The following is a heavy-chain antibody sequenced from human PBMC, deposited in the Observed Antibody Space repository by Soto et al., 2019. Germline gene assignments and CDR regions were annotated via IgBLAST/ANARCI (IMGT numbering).Heavy chain of an antibody. CDR1: GYTFTSYD. J-gene: IGHJ6*02. CDR3: ARYKTTYGIDV. D-gene: IGHD1-1*01. Sequence: QVQLVQYGDEVKKNGASVKVWCKASGYTFTSYDINWVRQATGQGLEWMGWMNRDSGNTGHAQKFQGRVTMTRNTSISTAYMELSSLRSENSALSYCARYKTTYGIDVWGQGTTVTVS. V-gene: IGHV1-8*01. CDR2: MNRDSGNT.